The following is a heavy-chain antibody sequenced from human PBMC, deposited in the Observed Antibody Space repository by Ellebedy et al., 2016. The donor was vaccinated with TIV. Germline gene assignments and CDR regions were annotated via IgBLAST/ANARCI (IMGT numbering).Heavy chain of an antibody. CDR3: ARGGYGRPFDC. J-gene: IGHJ4*02. CDR2: IMEDGSEK. V-gene: IGHV3-7*03. Sequence: GGSLRLSCAASGSTSSNNWLKRVRRAPGKGREGVANIMEDGSEKYYVDSVKGRFTISRDNAKNSLFLQMNSLRVEDTAVYFCARGGYGRPFDCWGQGNLVTVSS. CDR1: GSTSSNNW. D-gene: IGHD5-12*01.